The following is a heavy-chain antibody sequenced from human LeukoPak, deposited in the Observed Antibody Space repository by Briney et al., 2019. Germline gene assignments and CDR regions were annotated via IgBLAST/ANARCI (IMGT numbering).Heavy chain of an antibody. D-gene: IGHD2-2*01. CDR2: INHSGST. CDR1: GGSFSGYY. Sequence: PSETLSLTCAVYGGSFSGYYWSWIRQPPGKGLEWIGEINHSGSTTYNPSLKSRVTISVDTSKNQFSLKLSSVTAADTAVYYCARPLSAAALSAFDIWGQGTMVTVSS. CDR3: ARPLSAAALSAFDI. V-gene: IGHV4-34*01. J-gene: IGHJ3*02.